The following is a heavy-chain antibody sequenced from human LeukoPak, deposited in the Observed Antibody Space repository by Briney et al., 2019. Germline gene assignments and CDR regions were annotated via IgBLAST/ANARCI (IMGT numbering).Heavy chain of an antibody. CDR2: ISGTGDSP. CDR3: AKDIGWFDP. J-gene: IGHJ5*02. Sequence: PGGSLRLSCAASGFTFRSYAMNWVRQAPGKGLEWVSAISGTGDSPHYADSVKGRFTISRDNPKNTLYLQMNSLRAEDTAFYYCAKDIGWFDPWGQGTPVTVSS. V-gene: IGHV3-23*01. CDR1: GFTFRSYA.